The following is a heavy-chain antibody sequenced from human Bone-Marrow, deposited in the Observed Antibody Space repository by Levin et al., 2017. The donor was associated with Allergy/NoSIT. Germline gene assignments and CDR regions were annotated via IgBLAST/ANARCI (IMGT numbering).Heavy chain of an antibody. CDR1: GYSFTDFY. Sequence: ASVKVSCKASGYSFTDFYVHWVRQAPGLGLEWMGLINPLNGGIKYAPKFQGRVTMTRDTPMTTAYMELTNLRSDDTAVYYCARSLVGATFDFWGQGTLVTVSS. D-gene: IGHD1-26*01. J-gene: IGHJ4*01. CDR3: ARSLVGATFDF. V-gene: IGHV1-2*02. CDR2: INPLNGGI.